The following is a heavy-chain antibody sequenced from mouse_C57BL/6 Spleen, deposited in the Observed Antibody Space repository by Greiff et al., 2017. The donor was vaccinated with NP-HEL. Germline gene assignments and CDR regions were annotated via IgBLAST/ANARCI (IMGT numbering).Heavy chain of an antibody. CDR1: GYTFTDYY. CDR2: INPNNGGT. Sequence: EVQLQQSGPELVKPGASVKISCKASGYTFTDYYMNWVKQSHGKSLEWIGDINPNNGGTSYNQKFKGKATLTVDKSSSTAYMELRSLTSEDSAVYYCARFYYYGSSYVPHWYFDVWGTGTTVTVSS. CDR3: ARFYYYGSSYVPHWYFDV. J-gene: IGHJ1*03. V-gene: IGHV1-26*01. D-gene: IGHD1-1*01.